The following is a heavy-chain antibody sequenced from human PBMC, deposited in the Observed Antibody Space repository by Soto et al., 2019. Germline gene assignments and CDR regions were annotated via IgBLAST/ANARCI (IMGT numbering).Heavy chain of an antibody. Sequence: SETLSLTCTVSGGSISSSSYYWGWIRQPPGKGLEWIGSIYYSGSTYYNPSLKSRVTISVDTPKNQFSLKLSSVTAADTAVYYCARIAVAANTGYYYYYYGMDVWGQGTTVT. V-gene: IGHV4-39*01. D-gene: IGHD6-19*01. J-gene: IGHJ6*02. CDR2: IYYSGST. CDR1: GGSISSSSYY. CDR3: ARIAVAANTGYYYYYYGMDV.